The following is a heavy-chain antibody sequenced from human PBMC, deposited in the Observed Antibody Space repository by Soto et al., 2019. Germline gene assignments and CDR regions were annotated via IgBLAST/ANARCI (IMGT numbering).Heavy chain of an antibody. V-gene: IGHV1-3*05. CDR1: GYTFTSYA. D-gene: IGHD6-13*01. J-gene: IGHJ4*02. CDR2: INAGNGNT. CDR3: AREQYSSSWFVDY. Sequence: QVQLVQSGAEEKKPGASVKVSCKASGYTFTSYAMHWVRQAPGQRLEWMGWINAGNGNTKYSQKFQGRVTITRDTSASTDYMALRSLRSEDTAVYYCAREQYSSSWFVDYWGQGTLVTVSS.